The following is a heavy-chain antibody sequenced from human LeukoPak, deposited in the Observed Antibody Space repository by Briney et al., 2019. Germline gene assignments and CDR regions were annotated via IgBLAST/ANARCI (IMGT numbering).Heavy chain of an antibody. D-gene: IGHD6-19*01. CDR1: GLTFSSYS. CDR2: ISGSGGHT. J-gene: IGHJ4*02. V-gene: IGHV3-23*01. Sequence: GGSLRLSCASSGLTFSSYSMAWVRQAPGMGLEWVSAISGSGGHTVYADSVKGRFTISRDNSRHTLYMQMNSLRAENTAVNYWAKDRDRGVEVADDFDRWGQGTLVTVSS. CDR3: AKDRDRGVEVADDFDR.